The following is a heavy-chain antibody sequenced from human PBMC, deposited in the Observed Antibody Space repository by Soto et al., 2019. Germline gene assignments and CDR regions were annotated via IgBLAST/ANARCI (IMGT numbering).Heavy chain of an antibody. D-gene: IGHD3-10*01. CDR2: IYYSGST. V-gene: IGHV4-39*01. CDR3: ASLYGTGRPYHNWFXP. CDR1: GGSISSSSYY. J-gene: IGHJ5*02. Sequence: SETLSLTCTVSGGSISSSSYYWGWIRQPPGKGLEWIGSIYYSGSTYYNPSLKSRVTISVDTSKNQFSLKLSSVTAADTAVYYCASLYGTGRPYHNWFXPWGQGTLVTVSS.